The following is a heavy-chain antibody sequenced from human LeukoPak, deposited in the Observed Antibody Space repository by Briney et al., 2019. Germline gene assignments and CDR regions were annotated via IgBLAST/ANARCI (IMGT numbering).Heavy chain of an antibody. CDR1: GGSISSSSYY. D-gene: IGHD3-10*01. CDR3: ARDGLYGSGNMDV. Sequence: SETLSLTCTVSGGSISSSSYYWSWIRQPAGKGLEWIGRIYTSGSTNYNPSLKSRVTMSVDTSKNQFSLKLSSVTAADTAVYYCARDGLYGSGNMDVWGKGTTVTISS. V-gene: IGHV4-61*02. CDR2: IYTSGST. J-gene: IGHJ6*03.